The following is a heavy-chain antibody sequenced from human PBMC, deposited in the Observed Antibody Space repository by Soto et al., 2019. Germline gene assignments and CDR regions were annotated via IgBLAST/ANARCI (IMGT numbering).Heavy chain of an antibody. D-gene: IGHD4-17*01. CDR1: GYSFTSYW. V-gene: IGHV5-51*01. J-gene: IGHJ6*02. CDR3: ARERAASYGDYGGMDV. Sequence: GESLKISCKGSGYSFTSYWIGWVRQMPGKGLEWMGIIYPGDSDTRYSPSFQGQVTISADKSISTAYLQWSSLKASDTAMYYCARERAASYGDYGGMDVWGQGTTVTASS. CDR2: IYPGDSDT.